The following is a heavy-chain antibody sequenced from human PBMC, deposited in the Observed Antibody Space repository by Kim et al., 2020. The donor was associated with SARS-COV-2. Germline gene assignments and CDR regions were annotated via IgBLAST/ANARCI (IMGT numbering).Heavy chain of an antibody. CDR3: AKDRAVVTTLAEYFQH. D-gene: IGHD2-21*02. V-gene: IGHV3-23*01. J-gene: IGHJ1*01. CDR2: ISGSGGST. CDR1: GFTFSSYA. Sequence: GGSLRLSCAASGFTFSSYAMSWVRQAPGKGLEWVSAISGSGGSTYYADSVKGRFTISRDNSKNTLYLQMNSLRAEDTAVYYCAKDRAVVTTLAEYFQHWGQGTLVTVSS.